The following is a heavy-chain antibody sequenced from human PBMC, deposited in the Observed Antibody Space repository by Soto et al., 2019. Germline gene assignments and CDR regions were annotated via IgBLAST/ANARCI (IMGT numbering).Heavy chain of an antibody. Sequence: QITLKESGPTLVKPTQTLTLTCTFSGFSLSTSGVGVGWIRQPPGKALEWLALIYWDDDKRYSPSLKSRLTITKETSKIQVVLTMTNIDPVDTATYYYAHSLSLTYDGLAVDFDLWGRGTLVTVSS. J-gene: IGHJ2*01. CDR2: IYWDDDK. V-gene: IGHV2-5*02. CDR3: AHSLSLTYDGLAVDFDL. CDR1: GFSLSTSGVG. D-gene: IGHD3-22*01.